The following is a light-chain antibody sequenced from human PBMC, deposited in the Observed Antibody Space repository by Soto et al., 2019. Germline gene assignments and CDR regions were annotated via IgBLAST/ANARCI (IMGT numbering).Light chain of an antibody. J-gene: IGKJ1*01. CDR2: AAS. CDR1: QSVSKY. Sequence: DIQMTQSPSSLSASVGDRITINCRASQSVSKYLNWYQHKLGKAPELLIYAASSLYSGVPSRFSGSGSGTYFTLTLSNLQPEDSASYYCQQTYTSPGTFGQGTKVEIK. CDR3: QQTYTSPGT. V-gene: IGKV1-39*01.